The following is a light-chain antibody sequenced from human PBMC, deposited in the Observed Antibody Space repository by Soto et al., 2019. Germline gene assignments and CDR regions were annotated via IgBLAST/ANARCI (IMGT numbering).Light chain of an antibody. Sequence: QLVLTQSPSASASLGASVKLTCTLSSGHSSYAIAWHQQQPEKGPRYLMRLKSDGSHSKGDGIPDRFSGSSSGAERYLTISSLQSEDEADYYSQTWGTVINWVFGGGTKLTVL. CDR3: QTWGTVINWV. CDR1: SGHSSYA. CDR2: LKSDGSH. J-gene: IGLJ3*02. V-gene: IGLV4-69*01.